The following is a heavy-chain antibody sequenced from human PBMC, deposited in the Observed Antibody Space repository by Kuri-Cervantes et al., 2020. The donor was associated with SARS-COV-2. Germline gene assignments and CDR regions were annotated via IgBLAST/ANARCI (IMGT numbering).Heavy chain of an antibody. Sequence: GESLKISCAAFGFTFSSYAMSWVRQAPGKGLEWVSDISGSGGRTYYADSVKGRFTISRDNSKNTLYLQMNSLRAEDTAIYYCARDQSITMIVVVNRDAFDIWGQGTMVTVSS. J-gene: IGHJ3*02. CDR1: GFTFSSYA. V-gene: IGHV3-23*01. CDR3: ARDQSITMIVVVNRDAFDI. D-gene: IGHD3-22*01. CDR2: ISGSGGRT.